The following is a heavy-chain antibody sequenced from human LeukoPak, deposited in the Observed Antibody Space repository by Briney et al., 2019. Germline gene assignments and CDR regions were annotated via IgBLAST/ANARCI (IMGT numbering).Heavy chain of an antibody. J-gene: IGHJ3*02. Sequence: KPSETLSLTCAVYGGSFSGYYWSWIRQPPGKGLEWIGEINHSGSTNYNPSLKSRVTISVDTSKNQFSLKLSSVTAADTAVYYCAIGRLTRPNDAFDIWGQGTMVTVSS. CDR3: AIGRLTRPNDAFDI. CDR2: INHSGST. V-gene: IGHV4-34*01. CDR1: GGSFSGYY. D-gene: IGHD1-14*01.